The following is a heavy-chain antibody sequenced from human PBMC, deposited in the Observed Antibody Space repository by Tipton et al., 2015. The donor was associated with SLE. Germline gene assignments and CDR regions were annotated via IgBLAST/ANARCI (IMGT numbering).Heavy chain of an antibody. D-gene: IGHD4-17*01. CDR1: GGSFSGYY. J-gene: IGHJ4*02. CDR3: AKGRQKNYADHAY. Sequence: TLSLTCVVYGGSFSGYYWSWIRQPPGEGLEWVGELNHGGSINYNPSLESRVTISIDTSKNQFSLKLSSVTAADTAVYYCAKGRQKNYADHAYWGQGTLVTVSS. V-gene: IGHV4-34*01. CDR2: LNHGGSI.